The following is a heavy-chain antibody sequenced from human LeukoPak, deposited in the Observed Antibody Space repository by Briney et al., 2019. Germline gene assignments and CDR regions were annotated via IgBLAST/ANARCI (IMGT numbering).Heavy chain of an antibody. CDR1: GGSISSYY. CDR3: AREGGQGRVDY. Sequence: SETLSLTCTVSGGSISSYYWSWIRQPPGKGLEWIGYIYYSGSTNYDPSLKSRVTISVDTSKNQFSLKLSSVTAADTAVYYCAREGGQGRVDYWGQGTLVTVSS. CDR2: IYYSGST. J-gene: IGHJ4*02. V-gene: IGHV4-59*01.